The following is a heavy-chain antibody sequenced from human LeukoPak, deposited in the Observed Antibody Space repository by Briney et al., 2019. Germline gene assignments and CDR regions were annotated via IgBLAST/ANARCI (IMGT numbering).Heavy chain of an antibody. D-gene: IGHD2-2*01. CDR1: GASIAGSPDY. CDR2: LYFGGYT. CDR3: VRLFVGSTGRLD. Sequence: SGTLSLTCNVSGASIAGSPDYWGWIRQSPGKGLEWIGSLYFGGYTYYYAPLKSRVTISADSPKNQFTLKLNSVTAAETAVYYCVRLFVGSTGRLDWGQGALVTVSS. V-gene: IGHV4-39*01. J-gene: IGHJ4*02.